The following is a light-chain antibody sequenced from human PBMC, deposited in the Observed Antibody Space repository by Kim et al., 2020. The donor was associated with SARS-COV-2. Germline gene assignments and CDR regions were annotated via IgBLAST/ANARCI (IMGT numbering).Light chain of an antibody. J-gene: IGLJ2*01. CDR2: GND. CDR1: SSNIGSNP. V-gene: IGLV1-44*01. Sequence: ELTQPPSASGTPGQRVAISCSGSSSNIGSNPVNWYQQFPGTVPKLLICGNDQRPSGVPDRFSGSKSGTSASLAISGLQSEDEADYYCATWDDSLNGAVFGGGTQLTVL. CDR3: ATWDDSLNGAV.